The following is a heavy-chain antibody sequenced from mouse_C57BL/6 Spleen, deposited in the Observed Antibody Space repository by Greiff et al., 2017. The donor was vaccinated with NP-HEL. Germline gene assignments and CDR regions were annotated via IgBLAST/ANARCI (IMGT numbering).Heavy chain of an antibody. V-gene: IGHV5-16*01. J-gene: IGHJ4*01. D-gene: IGHD1-1*01. CDR1: GFTFSDYY. CDR2: INYDGSST. CDR3: AREAVATNYYAMDY. Sequence: EVQRVESEGGLVQPGSSMKLSCTASGFTFSDYYMAWVRQVPEKGLEWVANINYDGSSTYYLDSLKSRFIISRDNAKNILYLQMSSLKSEDTATYYCAREAVATNYYAMDYWGQGTSVTVSS.